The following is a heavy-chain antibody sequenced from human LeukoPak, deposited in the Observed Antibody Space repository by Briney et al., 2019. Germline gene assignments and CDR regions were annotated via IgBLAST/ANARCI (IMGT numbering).Heavy chain of an antibody. CDR3: ATLTSYDFWSGFQIPNYFDY. D-gene: IGHD3-3*01. J-gene: IGHJ4*02. Sequence: GESLKISCKGSGYSFTNYWIGWVRQMPGKGLNWMGIIYPGDSDTRYGPSFQGQVTMSADKSITTAYLQWSSLKASDTAMYFCATLTSYDFWSGFQIPNYFDYWGQGTLVTVSS. V-gene: IGHV5-51*01. CDR2: IYPGDSDT. CDR1: GYSFTNYW.